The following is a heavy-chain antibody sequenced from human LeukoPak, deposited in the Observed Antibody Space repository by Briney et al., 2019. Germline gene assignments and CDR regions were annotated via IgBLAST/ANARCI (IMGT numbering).Heavy chain of an antibody. V-gene: IGHV4-59*01. CDR2: MYYSGST. J-gene: IGHJ4*02. Sequence: SPETLSLTCTVSGDSISTYYWSWIGQPPGKGLEWIGYMYYSGSTNYNPSLKSRVTISLDTPKNQFSLRLNSVTAADTAVYYCARGAAGYGPYDYWGKGTLATVSS. CDR3: ARGAAGYGPYDY. D-gene: IGHD5-12*01. CDR1: GDSISTYY.